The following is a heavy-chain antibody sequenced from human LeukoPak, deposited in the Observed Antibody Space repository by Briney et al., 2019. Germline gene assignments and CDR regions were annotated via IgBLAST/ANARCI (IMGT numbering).Heavy chain of an antibody. Sequence: PGGSLGLSCAASGFTFSSYGMHWVRQAPGKGLEWVAVIWYDGSNKYYADSVKGRFTISRDNSKNTLYLQMNSLRAEDTAVYYCAKDEVGATGYWGQGTLVTVSS. CDR2: IWYDGSNK. CDR1: GFTFSSYG. V-gene: IGHV3-33*06. D-gene: IGHD1-26*01. CDR3: AKDEVGATGY. J-gene: IGHJ4*02.